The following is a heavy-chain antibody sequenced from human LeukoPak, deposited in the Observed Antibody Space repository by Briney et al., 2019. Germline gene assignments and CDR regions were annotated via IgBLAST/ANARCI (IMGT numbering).Heavy chain of an antibody. D-gene: IGHD2-15*01. J-gene: IGHJ6*03. V-gene: IGHV3-74*01. CDR3: AKNADRGAYCRGGSCYPYYYYYMDV. CDR2: INSDGINT. CDR1: GFTFSNYW. Sequence: SGGSLRLSCAASGFTFSNYWMHWVRQAPGKGLVWVSRINSDGINTTYADSVKGRFTVSRDNSKNTLYLQMNSLTVEDTAIYYCAKNADRGAYCRGGSCYPYYYYYMDVWGTGTTVTISS.